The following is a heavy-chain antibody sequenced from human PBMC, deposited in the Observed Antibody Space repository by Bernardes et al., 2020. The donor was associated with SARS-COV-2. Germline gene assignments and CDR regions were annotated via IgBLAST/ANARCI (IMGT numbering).Heavy chain of an antibody. CDR3: AKDPASGVFDY. CDR2: ISGSGGST. CDR1: GFTFSSYA. Sequence: GGSLRLSCAASGFTFSSYAMSWVRQAPGKGLEWVSAISGSGGSTYYADSMKGRFTISRDNFKNTLYLQMNSLRIEDTAVYYCAKDPASGVFDYWGQGTLVTVSS. D-gene: IGHD1-26*01. J-gene: IGHJ4*02. V-gene: IGHV3-23*01.